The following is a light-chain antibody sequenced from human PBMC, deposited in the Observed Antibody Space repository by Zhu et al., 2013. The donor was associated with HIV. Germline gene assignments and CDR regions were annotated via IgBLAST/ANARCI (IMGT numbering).Light chain of an antibody. CDR2: AAS. CDR3: QQYNKWPRS. CDR1: QSVSSN. J-gene: IGKJ2*03. V-gene: IGKV3-15*01. Sequence: EIVMTQSPATLSVSPGKRATLSCRASQSVSSNLAWYQHQPGQAPRLLIYAASTRATGIPARFSGSGSGTEFTLTISSLQSEDFAVYYCQQYNKWPRSFGQGTKLEIK.